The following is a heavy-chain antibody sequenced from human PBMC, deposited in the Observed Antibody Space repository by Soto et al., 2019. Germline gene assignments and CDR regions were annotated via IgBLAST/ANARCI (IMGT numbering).Heavy chain of an antibody. CDR3: ARGSDRFDP. CDR1: GFTFSSYA. CDR2: ISYDGSNK. V-gene: IGHV3-30-3*01. J-gene: IGHJ5*02. Sequence: GGSLRLSCAASGFTFSSYAMHWVRQAPGKGLEWLAVISYDGSNKYYADSVKGRFTISRDNSKNTLYLQMNSLRAEDTAVYYCARGSDRFDPWGQGTLVTVSS. D-gene: IGHD3-3*01.